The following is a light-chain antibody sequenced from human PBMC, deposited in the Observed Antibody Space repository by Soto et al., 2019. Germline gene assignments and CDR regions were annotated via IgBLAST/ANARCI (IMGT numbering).Light chain of an antibody. Sequence: QSALTHPSSFACAPGQSITISCTGTSTYVGGHNYVSWYQQHQDKAPKLVIYEVSNRPSGVSDRFSGSKSGNTASLTISGLQAEDESDYYCGSYTSANSPFVCGNGTKVTVL. V-gene: IGLV2-14*01. CDR1: STYVGGHNY. J-gene: IGLJ1*01. CDR2: EVS. CDR3: GSYTSANSPFV.